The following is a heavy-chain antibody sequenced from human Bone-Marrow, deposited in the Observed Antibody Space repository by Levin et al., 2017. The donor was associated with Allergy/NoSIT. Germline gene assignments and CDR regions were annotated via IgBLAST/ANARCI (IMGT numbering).Heavy chain of an antibody. CDR3: TREKRDVGPQSSLDY. D-gene: IGHD1-26*01. CDR2: IKEDGSAK. CDR1: GFLFSNYW. V-gene: IGHV3-7*01. J-gene: IGHJ4*02. Sequence: GGSLRLSCAASGFLFSNYWMSWVRQAPGKGLEWVANIKEDGSAKYYVDSVKGRFTISRDNAKRSVYLEMNGLRVDDTATYYCTREKRDVGPQSSLDYWGQGTLVTVS.